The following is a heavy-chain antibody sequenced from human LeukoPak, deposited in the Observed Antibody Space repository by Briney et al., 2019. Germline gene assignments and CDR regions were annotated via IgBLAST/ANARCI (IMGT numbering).Heavy chain of an antibody. J-gene: IGHJ5*02. CDR1: GFTFSDYY. CDR3: ARVGGSIWFGEFRFDP. D-gene: IGHD3-10*01. Sequence: PGGSLRLSCAASGFTFSDYYMSWIRQAPGKGLEWMSYISSGGSTRKYADSVKGRFTISRDNAKNSLYLQMNSLRDEDTAVYYCARVGGSIWFGEFRFDPWGQGTLVTVSS. CDR2: ISSGGSTR. V-gene: IGHV3-11*01.